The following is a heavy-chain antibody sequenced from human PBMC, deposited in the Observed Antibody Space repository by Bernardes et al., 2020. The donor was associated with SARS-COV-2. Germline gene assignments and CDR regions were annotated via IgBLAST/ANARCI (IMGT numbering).Heavy chain of an antibody. J-gene: IGHJ6*02. V-gene: IGHV3-33*01. D-gene: IGHD3-9*01. CDR2: IWYDGSNK. CDR1: GFTFSSYG. Sequence: GGSLRLSCAASGFTFSSYGMHWVRQAPGKGLEWVAVIWYDGSNKYYADSVKGRFTISRDNSKNTLYLQMNSLRAEDTAVYYCARDVADWYYYGMDVWGQGTTVTVSS. CDR3: ARDVADWYYYGMDV.